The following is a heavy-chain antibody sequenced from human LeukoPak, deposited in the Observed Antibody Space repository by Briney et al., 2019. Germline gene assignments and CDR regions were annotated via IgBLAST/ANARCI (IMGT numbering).Heavy chain of an antibody. CDR3: ARVTHNWFDP. J-gene: IGHJ5*02. D-gene: IGHD3-16*01. V-gene: IGHV4-59*01. CDR2: IYYSGST. Sequence: PSETLSLTCTVSGGSISSYYWSWIRQPPGKGLEWIGYIYYSGSTNYNPSLKSRVTISVDTSKNQFSLKLSSVPAADTAVYYCARVTHNWFDPWGQGTLVTVSS. CDR1: GGSISSYY.